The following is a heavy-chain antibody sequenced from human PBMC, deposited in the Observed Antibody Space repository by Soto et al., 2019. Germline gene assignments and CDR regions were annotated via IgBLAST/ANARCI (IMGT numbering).Heavy chain of an antibody. CDR1: GGTFSSYA. V-gene: IGHV1-69*13. D-gene: IGHD5-12*01. J-gene: IGHJ4*02. Sequence: SVKVSCKASGGTFSSYAISWVRQAPGQGLEWMGGIIPIFGTANYAQKFQGRVTITADESTSTAYMELSSLRSEDTAVYYCARDTSGYDFLYFDYWGQGTLVTVSS. CDR2: IIPIFGTA. CDR3: ARDTSGYDFLYFDY.